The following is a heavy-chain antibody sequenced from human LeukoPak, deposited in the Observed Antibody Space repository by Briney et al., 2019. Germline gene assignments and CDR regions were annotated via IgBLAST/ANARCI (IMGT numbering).Heavy chain of an antibody. D-gene: IGHD2-15*01. Sequence: SETLSLTCTVSGGSISSNYWSWIRQPPGKGLEWIGHMSYSGSTNYNPSLKSRVTISVDSSKNQFSLNLSSVTAADTAVYYCARRACSGGSCPNDYWGQGTLVTVST. J-gene: IGHJ4*02. CDR1: GGSISSNY. CDR3: ARRACSGGSCPNDY. V-gene: IGHV4-59*01. CDR2: MSYSGST.